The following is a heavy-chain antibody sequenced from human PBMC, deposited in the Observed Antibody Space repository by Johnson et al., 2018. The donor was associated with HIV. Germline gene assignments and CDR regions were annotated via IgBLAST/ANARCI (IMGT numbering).Heavy chain of an antibody. D-gene: IGHD1-26*01. CDR2: IKQDGSEK. CDR1: GFTFRSYW. V-gene: IGHV3-7*04. CDR3: AKDLFTEREDDAFDI. J-gene: IGHJ3*02. Sequence: VQLVESGGGLVQPGGSLRLSCAASGFTFRSYWMRWVRQAPGKGLEWVANIKQDGSEKYYVDSVKGRFTISRDNARRSVYLQMNSLRAGDTAVYYCAKDLFTEREDDAFDIWGQGTMVTVSS.